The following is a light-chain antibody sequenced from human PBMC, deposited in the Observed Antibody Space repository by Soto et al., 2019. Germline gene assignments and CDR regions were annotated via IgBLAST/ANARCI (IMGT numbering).Light chain of an antibody. J-gene: IGLJ3*02. V-gene: IGLV2-14*03. CDR2: DVT. CDR1: SSDIGGYNF. CDR3: SSYRSSATLPV. Sequence: QSALTQPASVSGSPGQWITISCSGTSSDIGGYNFVSWYQQHPGKAPKLIIYDVTNRPSGISHRFSGSKSGNTASLTISGLQVDDEADYDCSSYRSSATLPVFGGGTKLTVL.